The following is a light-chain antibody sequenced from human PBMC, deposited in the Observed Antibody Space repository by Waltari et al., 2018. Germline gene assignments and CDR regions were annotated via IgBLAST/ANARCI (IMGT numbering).Light chain of an antibody. CDR1: SSDVGGYNY. Sequence: QSALTQPRSVSGSPGQSVTISCTGTSSDVGGYNYVSWYQQHPGKAPKLMIYDVNKRPSGVPDRFSGSKSGNTASLTISGLQAEDEADYCCCSYAGIYTFWVFGGGTKLTVL. CDR3: CSYAGIYTFWV. J-gene: IGLJ2*01. CDR2: DVN. V-gene: IGLV2-11*01.